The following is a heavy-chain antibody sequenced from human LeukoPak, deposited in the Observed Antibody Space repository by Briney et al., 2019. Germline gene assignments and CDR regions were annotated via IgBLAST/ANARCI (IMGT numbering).Heavy chain of an antibody. V-gene: IGHV3-23*01. CDR1: GFTFSSYT. CDR3: AKDQCSTSCYTVYGVDV. CDR2: ISGTGSGT. Sequence: PGGSLRLSCAASGFTFSSYTMSWVRQAPGKGLEWVSTISGTGSGTYYADSVKGRFTISRDNSKNTLYLQMNNLRADDTAVYYCAKDQCSTSCYTVYGVDVWGQGTLVTVSS. J-gene: IGHJ4*02. D-gene: IGHD2-2*02.